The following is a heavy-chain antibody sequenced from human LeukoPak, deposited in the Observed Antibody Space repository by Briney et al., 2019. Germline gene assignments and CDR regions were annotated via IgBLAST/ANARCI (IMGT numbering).Heavy chain of an antibody. CDR3: ARGGLYDYVWGSYRRQSFYY. CDR1: GFTFSSFE. CDR2: ISSSGSNI. Sequence: GGSLRLSCAASGFTFSSFEMIWVRQAPGKGLEWVSYISSSGSNIYYADSVKGRFTISRDNAKNSLYLQMNSLRDEDTAVYYCARGGLYDYVWGSYRRQSFYYWGQGTLVTVSS. V-gene: IGHV3-48*03. J-gene: IGHJ4*02. D-gene: IGHD3-16*02.